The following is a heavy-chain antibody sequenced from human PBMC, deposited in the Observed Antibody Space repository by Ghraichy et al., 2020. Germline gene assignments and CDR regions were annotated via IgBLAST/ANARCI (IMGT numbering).Heavy chain of an antibody. CDR1: GFTFSSYG. J-gene: IGHJ4*02. D-gene: IGHD1-1*01. CDR3: ASQWNDGTGY. CDR2: IWYDGSSK. V-gene: IGHV3-33*01. Sequence: LSLTCAASGFTFSSYGMHWVRQAPGKGLEWVAVIWYDGSSKYYADSVKGRFTISRDNSKNTLYLQMNSLRAEDTAVYYCASQWNDGTGYWGQGTLVTVSS.